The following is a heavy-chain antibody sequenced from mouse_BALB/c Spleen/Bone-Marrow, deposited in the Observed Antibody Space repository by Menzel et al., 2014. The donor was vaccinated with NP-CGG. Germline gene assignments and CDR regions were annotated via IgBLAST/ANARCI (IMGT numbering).Heavy chain of an antibody. CDR1: GFTFSSFA. CDR3: ARSGSSSGYFDY. Sequence: EVKVVESGGGLVQPGGSRKLSCAASGFTFSSFAMHWVRQAPEKGLEWVPYISSGSSTIYYADTVMGRFTISRDNPKNTLFLQITSLRSEDTAMYYCARSGSSSGYFDYWGQGTTLTISS. J-gene: IGHJ2*01. D-gene: IGHD1-1*01. V-gene: IGHV5-17*02. CDR2: ISSGSSTI.